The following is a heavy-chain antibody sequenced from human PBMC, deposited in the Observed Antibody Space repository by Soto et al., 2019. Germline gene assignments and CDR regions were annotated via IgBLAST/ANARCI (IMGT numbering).Heavy chain of an antibody. CDR1: GFTFTGYA. CDR3: ARVSPPPDY. V-gene: IGHV3-23*01. J-gene: IGHJ4*02. CDR2: ISGTSGST. Sequence: GVLRLSCAASGFTFTGYAMIWVRQAPGKGLQWVSGISGTSGSTGYADSVKGRFTISRDNAKNSLYLQMNSLRAEDTAVYYCARVSPPPDYWGQGTLVTVSS.